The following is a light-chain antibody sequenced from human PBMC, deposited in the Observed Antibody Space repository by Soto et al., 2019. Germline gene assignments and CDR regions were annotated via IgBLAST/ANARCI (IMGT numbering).Light chain of an antibody. CDR2: GAS. V-gene: IGKV3-20*01. CDR3: QQYGSSPRYT. Sequence: EIVLTQSPGTLSLSPGERATLSCRASQSVSSSYLAWYQQKPGQAPRLLIYGASSRATGIPDRFSGSGSGTVFTLTISRLESEDFAVYYCQQYGSSPRYTFGQGTKLEIK. CDR1: QSVSSSY. J-gene: IGKJ2*01.